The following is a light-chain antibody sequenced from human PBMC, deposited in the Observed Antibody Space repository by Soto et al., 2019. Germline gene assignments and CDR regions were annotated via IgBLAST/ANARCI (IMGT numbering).Light chain of an antibody. CDR2: AVS. Sequence: QSVLTQPAPVSGSPGQSISISCTGTSSDVGDYNYVSWYQQHPGKAPKLMISAVSNRPSGVSDRFSGSKSGNTASLTISGLQAEDEADYYCSYMRNSLYVFGTGTKVTV. CDR1: SSDVGDYNY. J-gene: IGLJ1*01. CDR3: CSYMRNSLYV. V-gene: IGLV2-14*01.